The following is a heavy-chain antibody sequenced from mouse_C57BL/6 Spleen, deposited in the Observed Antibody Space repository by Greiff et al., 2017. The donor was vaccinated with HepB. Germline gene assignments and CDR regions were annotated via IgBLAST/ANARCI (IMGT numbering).Heavy chain of an antibody. CDR1: GYAFTNYL. CDR2: INPGSGGT. Sequence: QVQLKQSGAELVRPGTSVKVSCKASGYAFTNYLIEWVKQRPGQGLEWIGVINPGSGGTNYNEKFKGKATLTADKSSSTAYMQLSSLTSEDSAVYFCARRGGYDREYMDYWGQGTSVTVSS. J-gene: IGHJ4*01. V-gene: IGHV1-54*01. D-gene: IGHD2-2*01. CDR3: ARRGGYDREYMDY.